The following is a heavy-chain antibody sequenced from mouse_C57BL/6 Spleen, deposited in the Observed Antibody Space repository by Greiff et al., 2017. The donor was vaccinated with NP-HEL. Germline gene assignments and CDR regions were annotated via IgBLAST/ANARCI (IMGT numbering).Heavy chain of an antibody. Sequence: DVKLVESGGGLVKPGGSLKLSCAASGFTFSDYGMHWVRQAPEKGLEWVAYISSGSSTIYYADTVKGRFTISRDNAKNTLFLQMTSLRSEDTAMYYGARARYYGYAMDYWGQGTSVTVSS. CDR1: GFTFSDYG. CDR2: ISSGSSTI. J-gene: IGHJ4*01. D-gene: IGHD1-1*01. CDR3: ARARYYGYAMDY. V-gene: IGHV5-17*01.